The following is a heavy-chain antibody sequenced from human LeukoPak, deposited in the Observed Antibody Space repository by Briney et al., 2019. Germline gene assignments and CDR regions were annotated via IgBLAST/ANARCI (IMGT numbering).Heavy chain of an antibody. CDR2: ISNSGGAM. V-gene: IGHV3-11*01. J-gene: IGHJ4*02. CDR3: ARETTAGTGKYYFDY. CDR1: GFSFSDYY. D-gene: IGHD6-13*01. Sequence: GGSLRLSCAATGFSFSDYYMNWFRQVPGKGLEWISYISNSGGAMFYADSVKGRFTVSRDNARNSLYLQMTSLRVEDTAVYYCARETTAGTGKYYFDYWGRGTLVTVSS.